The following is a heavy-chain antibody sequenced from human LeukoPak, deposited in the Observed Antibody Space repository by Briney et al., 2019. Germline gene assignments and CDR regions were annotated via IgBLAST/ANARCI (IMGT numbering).Heavy chain of an antibody. CDR3: ARAALTSVVTSYYFDY. D-gene: IGHD4-23*01. J-gene: IGHJ4*02. Sequence: ASVKVSCKASGYTFTSYYMHWVRQAPGQGLEWMGIINPSGGSTSYAQKFQGRVTMTRDTSTSTVYMELSSLRSEDTAVYYCARAALTSVVTSYYFDYWGQGTLVTVSS. V-gene: IGHV1-46*01. CDR1: GYTFTSYY. CDR2: INPSGGST.